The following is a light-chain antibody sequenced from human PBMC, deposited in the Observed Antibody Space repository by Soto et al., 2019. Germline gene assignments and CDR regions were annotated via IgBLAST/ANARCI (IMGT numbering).Light chain of an antibody. CDR1: QSISSW. J-gene: IGKJ1*01. Sequence: DIQMTQSPSTLSASVGDRVTITCRASQSISSWLAWYQQKPGKAPKLLIYKASSLESGVPSRFSGSGSGTELTLTISSLQPDDFATYYCQQYNSYWTLGQGTKVDIK. V-gene: IGKV1-5*03. CDR3: QQYNSYWT. CDR2: KAS.